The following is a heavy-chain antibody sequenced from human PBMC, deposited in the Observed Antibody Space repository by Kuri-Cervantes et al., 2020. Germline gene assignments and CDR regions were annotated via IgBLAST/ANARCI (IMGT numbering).Heavy chain of an antibody. CDR1: GGSFSGYY. CDR3: ARDLGPPYGMDV. CDR2: INHSGST. J-gene: IGHJ6*02. V-gene: IGHV4-34*01. Sequence: GSLRLSCAVYGGSFSGYYWSWIRQPPGKGLEWIGEINHSGSTNYNPSLKSRVTISVDTSKNQFSLKLSSVTAADTAVYYCARDLGPPYGMDVWGQGTTVTVSS.